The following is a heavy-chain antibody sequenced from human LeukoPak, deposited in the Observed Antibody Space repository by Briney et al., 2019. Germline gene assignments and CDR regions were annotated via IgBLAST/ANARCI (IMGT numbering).Heavy chain of an antibody. J-gene: IGHJ6*03. CDR1: GGTFSSYT. D-gene: IGHD3-3*01. V-gene: IGHV1-69*04. CDR2: IIPILGIA. Sequence: ASVKVSCKASGGTFSSYTISWVRQAPGQGLEWMGRIIPILGIANYAQKFQGRVTITADKSTSTAYMELSSLRSEDTAVYYCARESYDLWSGYPAGGYMDVWGKGTTVTVSS. CDR3: ARESYDLWSGYPAGGYMDV.